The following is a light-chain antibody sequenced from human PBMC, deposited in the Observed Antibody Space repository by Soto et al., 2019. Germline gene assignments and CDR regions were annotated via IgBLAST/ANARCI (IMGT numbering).Light chain of an antibody. CDR1: QSVSSSY. CDR3: QQYGSSPTT. J-gene: IGKJ5*01. Sequence: EIVLTQSPGTLSFSPGERATLSCRASQSVSSSYLAWYQHKPGQAPRLLIYGASSRATGIPDRFSGSGSGTDFTLTISRLEPEDFAVYYCQQYGSSPTTFGQGTRLEIK. CDR2: GAS. V-gene: IGKV3-20*01.